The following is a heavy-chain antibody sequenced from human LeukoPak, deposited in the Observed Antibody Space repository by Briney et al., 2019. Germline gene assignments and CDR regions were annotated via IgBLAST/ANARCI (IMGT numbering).Heavy chain of an antibody. J-gene: IGHJ4*02. V-gene: IGHV3-74*01. CDR1: GFTFSSYW. D-gene: IGHD4/OR15-4a*01. CDR3: VRGYGGNTFDY. CDR2: INSDGSST. Sequence: GGSLRLSCAASGFTFSSYWMHWVRQAPGKGLVWVSRINSDGSSTIYADAVKGRYTISRDNAKNTLYLQMNSLRAEDTAMYYCVRGYGGNTFDYWGQGTLANVSS.